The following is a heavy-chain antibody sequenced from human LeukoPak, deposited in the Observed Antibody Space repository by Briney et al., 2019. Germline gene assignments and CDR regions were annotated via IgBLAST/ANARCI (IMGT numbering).Heavy chain of an antibody. CDR2: IGGGGDAI. Sequence: GGSLRLSCTASGFSFRSYSLNWVRQSPGKGLEWISYIGGGGDAIYYAESVRGRFTISRDNARNSVYLQVNSLRVEDTAVYYCVRGGQGRDDYFDYWGQGTRVTVSS. CDR3: VRGGQGRDDYFDY. V-gene: IGHV3-48*04. CDR1: GFSFRSYS. J-gene: IGHJ4*02.